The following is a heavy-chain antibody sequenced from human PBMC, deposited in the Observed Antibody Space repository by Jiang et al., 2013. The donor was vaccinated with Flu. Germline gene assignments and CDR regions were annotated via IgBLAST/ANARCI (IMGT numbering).Heavy chain of an antibody. V-gene: IGHV3-30*18. Sequence: VQLVESGGGVVQPGRSLRLSCAASGFTFSSYGMHWVRQAPGKGLEWVAVISYDGSNKYYADSVKGRFTISRDNSKNTLYLQMNSLRAEDTAVYYCAKVRRLGELSLYPGVGAFDI. CDR1: GFTFSSYG. D-gene: IGHD3-16*02. J-gene: IGHJ3*02. CDR3: AKVRRLGELSLYPGVGAFDI. CDR2: ISYDGSNK.